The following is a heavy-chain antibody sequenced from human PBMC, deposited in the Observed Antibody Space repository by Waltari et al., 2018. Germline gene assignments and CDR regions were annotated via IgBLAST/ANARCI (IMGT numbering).Heavy chain of an antibody. CDR3: AREYYCSGGSCYSLAAFDI. J-gene: IGHJ3*02. Sequence: QVQLVQSGAEVKKPGSSVKVSCKASGGTFSSYTISWVRQAPGQGLEWMGRIIPILGRANYAQKFQGRVTITADKSTSTAYMELSSLRSEDTAVYYCAREYYCSGGSCYSLAAFDIWGQGTMVTVSS. CDR2: IIPILGRA. D-gene: IGHD2-15*01. CDR1: GGTFSSYT. V-gene: IGHV1-69*08.